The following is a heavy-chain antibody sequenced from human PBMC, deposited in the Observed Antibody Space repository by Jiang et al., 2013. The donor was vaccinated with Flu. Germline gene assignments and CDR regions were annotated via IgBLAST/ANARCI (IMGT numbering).Heavy chain of an antibody. D-gene: IGHD7-27*01. CDR1: GFSVSSNY. J-gene: IGHJ4*02. V-gene: IGHV3-53*01. CDR3: ARDFKLGRGFDY. CDR2: IHSDGGT. Sequence: VESGGGLIQPGGSLRLSCAASGFSVSSNYMSWVRQAPGKGLEWVSVIHSDGGTNYADSVKGRFTISRDNSKNTLYFQMNSLKVEDTAVYYCARDFKLGRGFDYWGQGTLVSVSS.